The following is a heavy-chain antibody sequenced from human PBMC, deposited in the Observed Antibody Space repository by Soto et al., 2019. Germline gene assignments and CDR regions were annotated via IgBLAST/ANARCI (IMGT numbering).Heavy chain of an antibody. CDR3: ARGISTPGVDF. CDR1: GFTFSNYW. CDR2: INQDGSEK. D-gene: IGHD2-15*01. V-gene: IGHV3-7*03. J-gene: IGHJ4*02. Sequence: EVQLVESGGGLVQPGGSLRLSCAASGFTFSNYWMNWVRQAPGKGLEWVANINQDGSEKSYVDSVKGRFTISRDNAKNSLYLHMNSLRAEDTAVYYCARGISTPGVDFWGQGTLATVS.